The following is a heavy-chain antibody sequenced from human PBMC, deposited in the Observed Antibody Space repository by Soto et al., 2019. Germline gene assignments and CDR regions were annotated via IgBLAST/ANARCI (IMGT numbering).Heavy chain of an antibody. D-gene: IGHD2-15*01. J-gene: IGHJ6*02. CDR1: GDSVGNQY. V-gene: IGHV4-4*09. CDR2: IYRSGST. CDR3: ARYCLYGDYYYGMDV. Sequence: SETLSLTCTVSGDSVGNQYWSWIRRPPGRGLEWIGYIYRSGSTKYNPSLKSRLTISVDTSKNQFSLKLSSVTAADTAVYYCARYCLYGDYYYGMDVWGQGTTVTVSS.